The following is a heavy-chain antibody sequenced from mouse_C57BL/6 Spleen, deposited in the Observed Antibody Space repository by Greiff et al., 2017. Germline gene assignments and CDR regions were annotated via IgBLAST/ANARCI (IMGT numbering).Heavy chain of an antibody. Sequence: VQLQQPGAELVKPGASVKMSCKASGYTFTSYWITWVKQRPGQGLEWIGDIYPGSGSTNYNEKFKSKATLTVDTSSSTAYMQLSSLTSEESAVDYCARTTVVPDYYSMDYWGQGTSVTVSS. CDR1: GYTFTSYW. CDR2: IYPGSGST. J-gene: IGHJ4*01. D-gene: IGHD1-1*01. V-gene: IGHV1-55*01. CDR3: ARTTVVPDYYSMDY.